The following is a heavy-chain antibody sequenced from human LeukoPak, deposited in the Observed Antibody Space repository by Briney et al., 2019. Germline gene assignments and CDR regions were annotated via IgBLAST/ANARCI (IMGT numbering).Heavy chain of an antibody. CDR3: ARGLIIGNWFDS. J-gene: IGHJ5*01. V-gene: IGHV3-7*01. Sequence: GGSLRLSCAASGFIIISYRMSWVRQAPGKGLEWVANIKQDGSEKYYVDSAKGRFTISRDNAKNSLYLQMSSLRAEDTAVYYCARGLIIGNWFDSWGQGTLVTVSS. CDR1: GFIIISYR. CDR2: IKQDGSEK. D-gene: IGHD2-8*01.